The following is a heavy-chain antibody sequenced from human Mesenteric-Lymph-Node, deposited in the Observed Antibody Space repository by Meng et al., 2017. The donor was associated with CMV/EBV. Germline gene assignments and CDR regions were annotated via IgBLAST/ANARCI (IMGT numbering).Heavy chain of an antibody. Sequence: GESLKISCTASGFTFSDYSMNWVRQAPGKGLVWVSRINSDSSSTSYADSVKGRFTISRDNAKNTLYLLMNSLRAEDTAVYYCASGNSHAFDIWGQGTMVTVSS. V-gene: IGHV3-74*01. D-gene: IGHD4-23*01. CDR2: INSDSSST. J-gene: IGHJ3*02. CDR3: ASGNSHAFDI. CDR1: GFTFSDYS.